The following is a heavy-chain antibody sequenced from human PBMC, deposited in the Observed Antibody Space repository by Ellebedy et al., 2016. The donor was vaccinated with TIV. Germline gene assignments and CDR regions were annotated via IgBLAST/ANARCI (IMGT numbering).Heavy chain of an antibody. V-gene: IGHV3-23*01. Sequence: GESLKISCAASGFTFNNYAMSWVRQAPGKGLEWVSTISHTGSRTYYADSVEGRFIISRDNSKKTLYLQMNSLRAEDTAVYYWAKGRGGGSDSSAPRYYFDYWGLGTLVTVSS. CDR2: ISHTGSRT. CDR3: AKGRGGGSDSSAPRYYFDY. J-gene: IGHJ4*02. CDR1: GFTFNNYA. D-gene: IGHD3-22*01.